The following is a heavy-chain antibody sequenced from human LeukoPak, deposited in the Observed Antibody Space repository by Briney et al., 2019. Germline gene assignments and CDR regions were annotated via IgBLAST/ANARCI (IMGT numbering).Heavy chain of an antibody. J-gene: IGHJ4*02. CDR3: SSTWRTGSLDY. CDR2: ISYDGSNK. V-gene: IGHV3-30-3*01. CDR1: GFTLSNAW. D-gene: IGHD3/OR15-3a*01. Sequence: GGSLRLSCAASGFTLSNAWMNWVRQAPGKGLAWVAVISYDGSNKYYADSVKGRFTISRDNSKNTLYLQMNSLRLEDTAVYYCSSTWRTGSLDYWGQGTLVTVSS.